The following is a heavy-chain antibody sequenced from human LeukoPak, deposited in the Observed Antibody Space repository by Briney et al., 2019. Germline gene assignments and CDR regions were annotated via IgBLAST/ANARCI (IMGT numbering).Heavy chain of an antibody. CDR3: ARVIIEDWNYLNQYYFDY. CDR2: IIPIFSTA. D-gene: IGHD1-7*01. Sequence: SVKVSCKASGGTFSSYAISWVRQAPGQGLEWMGGIIPIFSTANYAQKFQGRVTITTDESTSTAYMELSSLRSEDTAVYYCARVIIEDWNYLNQYYFDYWGQGTLVTVSS. CDR1: GGTFSSYA. V-gene: IGHV1-69*05. J-gene: IGHJ4*02.